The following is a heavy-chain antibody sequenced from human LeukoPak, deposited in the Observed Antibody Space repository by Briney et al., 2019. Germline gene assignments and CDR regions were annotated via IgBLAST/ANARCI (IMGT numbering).Heavy chain of an antibody. D-gene: IGHD5-18*01. Sequence: GGTLRLSCAASGFNFRIHGINWVRQAPGKGLEWVSSIGTSSSYIYYADSLKGRFTISRDNAKNSLYLQMNSLRAEDTAVYYCARRATSERGHSYGLDYWGQGTLVTVSS. V-gene: IGHV3-21*01. CDR1: GFNFRIHG. CDR3: ARRATSERGHSYGLDY. J-gene: IGHJ4*02. CDR2: IGTSSSYI.